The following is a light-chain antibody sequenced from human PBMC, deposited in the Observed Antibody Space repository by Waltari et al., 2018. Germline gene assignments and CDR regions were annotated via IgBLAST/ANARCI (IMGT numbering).Light chain of an antibody. J-gene: IGKJ2*02. CDR3: QQYYTTPCT. V-gene: IGKV4-1*01. CDR2: WSS. CDR1: QVVFSSPNTNNS. Sequence: DIVLTQSPGSRAWSLGGGATIRCRSSQVVFSSPNTNNSLAWYQRRPGQPPKLLFSWSSTRVSGVPDRFDGSGSGTDFTLTISSLQAEDLAVYYCQQYYTTPCTFGQGTRLEIK.